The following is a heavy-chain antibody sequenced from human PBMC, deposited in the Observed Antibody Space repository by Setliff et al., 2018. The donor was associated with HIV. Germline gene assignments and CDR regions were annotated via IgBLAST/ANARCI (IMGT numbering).Heavy chain of an antibody. CDR3: AREDGLYGMDV. J-gene: IGHJ6*02. CDR2: ISSSSSYI. D-gene: IGHD2-8*01. Sequence: GESLKISCAASGFTFSDYYMSWIRQAPGKGLEWISYISSSSSYIYYADSVKGRFTISRDNAKNSLYLQMNSLRAEDTAVYYCAREDGLYGMDVWGQGTTVTVSS. CDR1: GFTFSDYY. V-gene: IGHV3-11*04.